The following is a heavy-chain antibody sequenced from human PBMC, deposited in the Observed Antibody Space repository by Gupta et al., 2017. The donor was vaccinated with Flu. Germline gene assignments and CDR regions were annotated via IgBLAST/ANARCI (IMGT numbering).Heavy chain of an antibody. CDR3: ARDVGSGDYDS. CDR1: GCPLSDYW. D-gene: IGHD4-17*01. Sequence: EVQLVESGGGLVQPGGSVRLSCGAAGCPLSDYWMSWVRQAPGKGPELVANINRDGSVINYMDFVRGRFTISRDNAKNAVYFQMNSLRVDDTAVYYCARDVGSGDYDSWGQGTLVTVSS. J-gene: IGHJ5*01. V-gene: IGHV3-7*01. CDR2: INRDGSVI.